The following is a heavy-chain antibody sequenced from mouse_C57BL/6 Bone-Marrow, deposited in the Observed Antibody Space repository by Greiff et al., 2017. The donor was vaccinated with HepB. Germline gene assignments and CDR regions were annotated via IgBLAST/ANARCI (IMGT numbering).Heavy chain of an antibody. J-gene: IGHJ2*01. D-gene: IGHD3-3*01. V-gene: IGHV3-6*01. CDR1: GYSITSGYY. CDR2: ISYDGSN. CDR3: ARGTAV. Sequence: DVKLQESGPGLVKPSQSLSLTCSVTGYSITSGYYWNWIRQFPGNKLEWMGYISYDGSNNYNPSLKNRISITRDTSKNQFFLKLNSVTTEDTATYYCARGTAVWGQGTTLTVSS.